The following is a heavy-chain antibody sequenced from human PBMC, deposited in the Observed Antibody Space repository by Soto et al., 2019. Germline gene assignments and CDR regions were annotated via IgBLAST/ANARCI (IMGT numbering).Heavy chain of an antibody. V-gene: IGHV5-51*01. CDR2: IYPGDSDT. CDR1: GYTFTDYW. Sequence: GESLKISCKGPGYTFTDYWIGWVRQLPGKGLEWMGIIYPGDSDTRYSPSLQGHVTITVDKSTNTADLQWNTLRASDTAMYYCARHTSNFRYYYYAMDVWGQGTTVTVSS. D-gene: IGHD2-2*01. CDR3: ARHTSNFRYYYYAMDV. J-gene: IGHJ6*02.